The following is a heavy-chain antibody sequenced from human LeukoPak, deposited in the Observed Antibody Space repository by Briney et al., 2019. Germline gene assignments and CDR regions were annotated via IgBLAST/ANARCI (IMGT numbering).Heavy chain of an antibody. J-gene: IGHJ5*02. V-gene: IGHV4-59*01. CDR3: ARDRRDYCGGDCYTNWFDP. CDR2: IYYSGST. CDR1: GGSISSYY. Sequence: SETLSLTCTVSGGSISSYYWSWIRQPPGKGLEWIGYIYYSGSTNYNPSLKSRVTISVDTSKNQFSLKLSPVTAADTAVYYCARDRRDYCGGDCYTNWFDPWGQGTLVTVSS. D-gene: IGHD2-21*02.